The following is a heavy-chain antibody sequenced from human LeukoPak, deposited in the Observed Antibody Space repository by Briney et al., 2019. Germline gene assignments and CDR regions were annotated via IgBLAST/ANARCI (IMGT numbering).Heavy chain of an antibody. Sequence: GGSLRLSCAASGFTFSSYSMNWVRQAPGKGLEWVSSISSSSSYIYYADSVKGRFTISRDNAKNSLYLQMNSLRAEDTAVYYCARDRHDYGVRITYYYYYGMDVWGQGTTVTVSS. D-gene: IGHD4-17*01. CDR3: ARDRHDYGVRITYYYYYGMDV. CDR2: ISSSSSYI. J-gene: IGHJ6*02. CDR1: GFTFSSYS. V-gene: IGHV3-21*01.